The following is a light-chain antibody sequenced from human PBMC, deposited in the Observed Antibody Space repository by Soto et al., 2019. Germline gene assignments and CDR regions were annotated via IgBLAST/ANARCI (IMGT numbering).Light chain of an antibody. V-gene: IGKV3-15*01. CDR1: QNVYNN. CDR2: DAS. J-gene: IGKJ4*01. CDR3: QQHRNWPLT. Sequence: EIVMTQSPATLSVSPGEGATLSCKASQNVYNNLAWYQQRPGQPPRLLIYDASTRATGISARFSGSGYGTEFTLTISSLQSEDFAVYFCQQHRNWPLTFGGGTRWIS.